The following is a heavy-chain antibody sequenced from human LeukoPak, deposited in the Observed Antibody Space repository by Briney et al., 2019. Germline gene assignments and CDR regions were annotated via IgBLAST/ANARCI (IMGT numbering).Heavy chain of an antibody. CDR1: GGSFTAYF. D-gene: IGHD6-19*01. J-gene: IGHJ4*02. CDR2: ISHSGTT. CDR3: ARGGTVAGYRSPLKCLFDS. Sequence: SETLSLTCGVYGGSFTAYFWTTIPQSPGKGLEWIGEISHSGTTDYKPSLGSPVTISQDTSRNQFSLKVTSLTAADTAVYFCARGGTVAGYRSPLKCLFDSWGQGTLVTVSP. V-gene: IGHV4-34*01.